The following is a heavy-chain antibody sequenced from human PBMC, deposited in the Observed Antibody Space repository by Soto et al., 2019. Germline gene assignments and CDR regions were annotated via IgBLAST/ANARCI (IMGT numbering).Heavy chain of an antibody. D-gene: IGHD6-19*01. CDR1: VDSVSITSAA. J-gene: IGHJ4*02. CDR3: ARWSYNGGWV. V-gene: IGHV6-1*01. Sequence: SQTLSLTCAISVDSVSITSAAWSWIRQSPSRGLEWLGRTYYRSKRYSDYAGSVKSRITNNPDTSKNTFSLPLNSVPTVETAVYSSARWSYNGGWVWGQGTLVTVSS. CDR2: TYYRSKRYS.